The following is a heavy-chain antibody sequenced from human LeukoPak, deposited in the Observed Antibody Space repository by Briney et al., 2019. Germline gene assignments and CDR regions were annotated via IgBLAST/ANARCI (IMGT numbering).Heavy chain of an antibody. CDR1: GFTFSDYY. CDR2: ISSSSNYI. V-gene: IGHV3-11*06. Sequence: GGSLRLSCAASGFTFSDYYMGWIRQAPGKGLEWVSYISSSSNYIYYADSVKGRFTISRDNAKNSLYLQMKSLRAEDTAVYYCARGKTSQNIVTRKTYNWFDPWGQGTLVTVSS. CDR3: ARGKTSQNIVTRKTYNWFDP. D-gene: IGHD2/OR15-2a*01. J-gene: IGHJ5*02.